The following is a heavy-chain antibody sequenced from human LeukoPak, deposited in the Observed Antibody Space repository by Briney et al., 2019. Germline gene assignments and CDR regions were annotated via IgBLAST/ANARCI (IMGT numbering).Heavy chain of an antibody. CDR2: ISRSGGST. J-gene: IGHJ1*01. D-gene: IGHD5-12*01. V-gene: IGHV3-23*01. Sequence: PGGSLRLSCAASGFTFSNYDMSWVRQAPGKGPEWVSGISRSGGSTYYADSVRGRFTISRDNSKHTLYLQMNSLRVEDTAVYYCAKDNPSSGYLLDYFQHWGQGTLVTVSS. CDR3: AKDNPSSGYLLDYFQH. CDR1: GFTFSNYD.